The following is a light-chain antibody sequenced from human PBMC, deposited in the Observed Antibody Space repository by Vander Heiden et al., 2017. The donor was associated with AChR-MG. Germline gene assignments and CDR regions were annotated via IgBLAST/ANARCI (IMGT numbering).Light chain of an antibody. CDR3: SSFAGSKNRV. CDR1: STDSGGYNY. CDR2: EVS. J-gene: IGLJ1*01. V-gene: IGLV2-8*01. Sequence: QSALTQPPSASGSPGQSVTISCTGTSTDSGGYNYVSWYHQHPGKSPKPMIYEVSKRPSGVPDRFSGSRAGNTAFRIVSGLQAEEEAEYYCSSFAGSKNRVVGTGTEVTVL.